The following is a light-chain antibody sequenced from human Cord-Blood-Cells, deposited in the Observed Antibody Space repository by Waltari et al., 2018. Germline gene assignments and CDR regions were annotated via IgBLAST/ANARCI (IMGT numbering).Light chain of an antibody. CDR3: SSYTSSSTLVV. Sequence: QSALTQPASVSGSAGQSLTISCTGTSRDGGGYHYVSWYQQHPGKAPKLMIYEVSNRPSGVSNRFSGSKSGNTASLTISGLQAEDEADYYCSSYTSSSTLVVFGGGTKLTVL. CDR2: EVS. J-gene: IGLJ2*01. V-gene: IGLV2-14*01. CDR1: SRDGGGYHY.